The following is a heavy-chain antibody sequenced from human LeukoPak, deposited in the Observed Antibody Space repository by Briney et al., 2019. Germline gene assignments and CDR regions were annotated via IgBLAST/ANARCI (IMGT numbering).Heavy chain of an antibody. CDR3: ARDRSSGESFDY. Sequence: AGGSLRLSCAASGFTFSYHWMTWVRQAPGKGLEWVANIKNDGAVKNYVDSVKGRFTISRDNSKNTLYLQMNSLRAEDTAVYYCARDRSSGESFDYWGQGTLVTVSS. CDR1: GFTFSYHW. V-gene: IGHV3-7*01. J-gene: IGHJ4*02. CDR2: IKNDGAVK. D-gene: IGHD3-10*01.